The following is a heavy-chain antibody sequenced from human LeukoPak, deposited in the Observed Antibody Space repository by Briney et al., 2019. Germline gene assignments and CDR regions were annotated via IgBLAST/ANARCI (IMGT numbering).Heavy chain of an antibody. CDR3: ARSEGHCGSTSCYGVYYFDY. V-gene: IGHV4-30-4*01. D-gene: IGHD2-2*01. J-gene: IGHJ4*02. CDR2: IYYSGST. CDR1: GGSISSGDYY. Sequence: PSQTLSLTCTVSGGSISSGDYYWSWIRQPPGKGLEWIGYIYYSGSTNYNPSLKSRVTISVDTSKNQFSLKLSSVTAADTAVYYCARSEGHCGSTSCYGVYYFDYWGQGTLVTVSS.